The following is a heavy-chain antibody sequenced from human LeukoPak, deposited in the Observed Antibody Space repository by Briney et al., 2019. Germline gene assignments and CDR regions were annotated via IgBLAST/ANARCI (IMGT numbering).Heavy chain of an antibody. Sequence: GGSLRLSCAASGFTFSAYEMNWVRQAPGKGLQWVANIKDDGSETYYVDSVKGRFTISRDNAKNSLYLQMNSLRAEDTAVYYCAKDAAVGSSGYYYVPPLYYFHYWGQGTLVTVSS. V-gene: IGHV3-7*01. CDR1: GFTFSAYE. J-gene: IGHJ4*02. CDR3: AKDAAVGSSGYYYVPPLYYFHY. D-gene: IGHD3-22*01. CDR2: IKDDGSET.